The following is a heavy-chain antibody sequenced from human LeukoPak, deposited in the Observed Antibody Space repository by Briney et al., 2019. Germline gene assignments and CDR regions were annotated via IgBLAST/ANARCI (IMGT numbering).Heavy chain of an antibody. J-gene: IGHJ3*02. V-gene: IGHV3-66*01. CDR2: IHGGGST. D-gene: IGHD1-26*01. Sequence: PGGSLRLSCAASGITVSTNYMSWVRQAPGKGLEWVSVIHGGGSTYYADSVKGRFTISRDNSKNPLYLQMNSLRAEDTAVYYCARCHSASYLRAFDIWGQGTMVTVSS. CDR3: ARCHSASYLRAFDI. CDR1: GITVSTNY.